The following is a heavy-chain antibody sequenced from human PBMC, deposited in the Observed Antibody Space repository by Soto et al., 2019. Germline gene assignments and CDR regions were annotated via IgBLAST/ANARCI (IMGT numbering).Heavy chain of an antibody. CDR1: GGSISSGGYY. CDR2: IYYSGST. D-gene: IGHD5-18*01. V-gene: IGHV4-31*03. J-gene: IGHJ5*02. Sequence: SETLSLTCTVSGGSISSGGYYWSWIRQHPGKGLEWIGYIYYSGSTYYNPSLKSRVTISVDTSKNQFSLKLSSVTAADTAVYYCAREERDTAMGNWFDPRGQGTLVTVSS. CDR3: AREERDTAMGNWFDP.